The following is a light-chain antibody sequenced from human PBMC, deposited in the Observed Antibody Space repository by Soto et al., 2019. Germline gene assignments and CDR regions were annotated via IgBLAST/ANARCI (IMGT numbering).Light chain of an antibody. V-gene: IGLV2-14*01. CDR2: DVG. J-gene: IGLJ2*01. CDR1: SSDVGGYNY. Sequence: QSVLTQPASVSGSPGQSITISCTGTSSDVGGYNYVSWYQQHPGKAPKLMIYDVGNRPSGVSDRFSGSKSGNTASLTISGLPAEDEADYYCSSYTSSSPLVVFGGGTQLTVL. CDR3: SSYTSSSPLVV.